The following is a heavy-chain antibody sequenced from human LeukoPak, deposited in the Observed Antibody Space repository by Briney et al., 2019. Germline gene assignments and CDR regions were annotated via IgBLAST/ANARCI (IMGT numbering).Heavy chain of an antibody. D-gene: IGHD2-15*01. J-gene: IGHJ4*02. V-gene: IGHV3-30*18. CDR2: ISYDGSNK. CDR1: GFTFSDPY. Sequence: GGSLRLSCEASGFTFSDPYMSWIRQAPGKGLEWVAVISYDGSNKYYADSVKGRFTISRDNSKNTLYLQMNSLRAEDTAVYYCAKPYCSGGSCYELVDYWGQGTLVTVSS. CDR3: AKPYCSGGSCYELVDY.